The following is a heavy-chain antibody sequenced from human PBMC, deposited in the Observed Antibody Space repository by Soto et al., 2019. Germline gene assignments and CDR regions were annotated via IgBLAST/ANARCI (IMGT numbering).Heavy chain of an antibody. V-gene: IGHV3-23*01. CDR2: ISGSGGST. D-gene: IGHD3-16*01. CDR1: GFTFSSYA. Sequence: EVQLLESGGGLVQPGGSLRLSCAASGFTFSSYAMSWVRQAPGKGLEWVSAISGSGGSTYYADSVKGRFTISRDNSKNTLYLQMKSMRAEVTAVYYCAKAWRTNWGAFDIWGQGTMVTVSS. J-gene: IGHJ3*02. CDR3: AKAWRTNWGAFDI.